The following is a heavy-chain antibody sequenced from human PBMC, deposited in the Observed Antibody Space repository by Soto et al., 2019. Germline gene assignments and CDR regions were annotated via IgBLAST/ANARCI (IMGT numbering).Heavy chain of an antibody. D-gene: IGHD4-17*01. V-gene: IGHV6-1*01. CDR3: AVYYGDYVSRYYFDY. CDR2: TYYRSKWYN. J-gene: IGHJ4*02. Sequence: SQTLSLTCAISGDSVSSNSAAWNWIRQSPSRGLEWLGRTYYRSKWYNDYAVSVKSRITINPDTSKNQFSLQLTSVTPEDTAVYYCAVYYGDYVSRYYFDYWGQGTLVTVSS. CDR1: GDSVSSNSAA.